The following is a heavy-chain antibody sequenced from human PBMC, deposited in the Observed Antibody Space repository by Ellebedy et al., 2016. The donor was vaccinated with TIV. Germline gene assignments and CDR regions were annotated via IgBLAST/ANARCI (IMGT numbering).Heavy chain of an antibody. V-gene: IGHV3-48*01. D-gene: IGHD2-21*01. CDR1: GFTFSAYG. CDR3: AKARGSSVIDYNYYGMDV. Sequence: GESLKISXAASGFTFSAYGMNWVRQAPGKGLEWVAFIRSSINSISYADSVKGRFTISRDNSGNTLYLQMNSLRAADTAVYYCAKARGSSVIDYNYYGMDVWGQGTTVTVSS. CDR2: IRSSINSI. J-gene: IGHJ6*02.